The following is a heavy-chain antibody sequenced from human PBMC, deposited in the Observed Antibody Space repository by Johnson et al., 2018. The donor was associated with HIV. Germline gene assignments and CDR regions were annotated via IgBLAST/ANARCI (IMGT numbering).Heavy chain of an antibody. J-gene: IGHJ3*02. CDR1: GFTFDDYA. Sequence: EVQLVESGGVVVQPGGSLRLSCAVSGFTFDDYAMHWVRQPPGKGLEWVSLISWDGNSTYYADSVKGRFTISRDNSENSLYLQMNSLRAEDTALYYCAKDMGYTSFGYGFDIWGQGTMVTGSS. CDR2: ISWDGNST. CDR3: AKDMGYTSFGYGFDI. V-gene: IGHV3-43D*03. D-gene: IGHD2-2*03.